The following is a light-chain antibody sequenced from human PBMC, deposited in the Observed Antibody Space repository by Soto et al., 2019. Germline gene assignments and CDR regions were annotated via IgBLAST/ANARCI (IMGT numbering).Light chain of an antibody. J-gene: IGKJ4*01. CDR2: LGS. CDR1: QSLLHSNGNNY. Sequence: DIVMTQSPLSLPVTPGESASISCRSSQSLLHSNGNNYLDWYLQKPEQSPQLLIYLGSHRASGVTHRFSCMESRPPFTLKISSVDAGDVWFYYGMQRLHLPLTFGGGTKVEIK. V-gene: IGKV2-28*01. CDR3: MQRLHLPLT.